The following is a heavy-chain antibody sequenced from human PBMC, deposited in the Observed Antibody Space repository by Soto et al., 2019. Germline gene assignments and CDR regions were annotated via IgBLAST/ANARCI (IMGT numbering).Heavy chain of an antibody. Sequence: PGGSLRLSCAASGFTFSSYWMSWVRQGPGKGPEWVANIKQDGSEKYYVDSVKGRFTISRDNAKNSLYLQMTSLRAEDTAVYHCAKSLSAIPGDSWXQGTLVTVSS. CDR1: GFTFSSYW. J-gene: IGHJ4*02. V-gene: IGHV3-7*05. CDR3: AKSLSAIPGDS. D-gene: IGHD2-2*01. CDR2: IKQDGSEK.